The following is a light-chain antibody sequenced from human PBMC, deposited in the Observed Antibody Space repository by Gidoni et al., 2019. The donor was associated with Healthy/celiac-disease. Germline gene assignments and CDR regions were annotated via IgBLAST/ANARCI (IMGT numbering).Light chain of an antibody. CDR1: ESISSY. V-gene: IGKV1-39*01. CDR3: QQHYSTPWT. Sequence: DIQITQSPPSLSASVGDRLTITCRACESISSYLNWYQQKPGKAPKLLIYSASSLQSGVPSRMSGGGSGTDFTITISSLQPEDFATYYCQQHYSTPWTFGQGTKVEIK. J-gene: IGKJ1*01. CDR2: SAS.